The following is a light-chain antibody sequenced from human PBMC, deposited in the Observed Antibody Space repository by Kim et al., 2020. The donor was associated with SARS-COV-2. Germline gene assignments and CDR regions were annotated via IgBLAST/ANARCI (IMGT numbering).Light chain of an antibody. CDR2: GAS. CDR3: QQYGSSFT. CDR1: QSVSSSY. J-gene: IGKJ3*01. Sequence: LAPGERAPLHCRASQSVSSSYLAWYQQKPGQAPRLLIYGASSRATGIPDRFSGSGSGTDFTLTISRLEPEDFAVYYCQQYGSSFTFGPGTKVDIK. V-gene: IGKV3-20*01.